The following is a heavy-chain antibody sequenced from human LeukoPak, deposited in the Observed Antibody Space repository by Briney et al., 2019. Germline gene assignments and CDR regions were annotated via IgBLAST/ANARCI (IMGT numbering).Heavy chain of an antibody. J-gene: IGHJ6*03. CDR3: ARGDRYYYYMDV. Sequence: ASVKVSCKASGYTFTGYYMHWVRQAPGQGLEWMGWINPNSGGTNYAQKFQGRVTMTRDTSISTAYMELSSLRSEDTAVYYCARGDRYYYYMDVWGKGTTVTVSS. CDR1: GYTFTGYY. CDR2: INPNSGGT. V-gene: IGHV1-2*02.